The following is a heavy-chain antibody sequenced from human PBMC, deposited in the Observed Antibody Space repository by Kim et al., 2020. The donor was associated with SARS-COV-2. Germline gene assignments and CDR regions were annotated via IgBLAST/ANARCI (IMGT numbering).Heavy chain of an antibody. J-gene: IGHJ3*02. D-gene: IGHD5-12*01. Sequence: GGSLRLSCAASGFNFSNYYMSWIRQAPGKGLEWVSHIAGTGTYTNYADSVAGRFTISRDNAKNSIYLQMNSLRAEDTAVYYCVRENIGYDDAFDIWGQGTTVAVSS. V-gene: IGHV3-11*05. CDR3: VRENIGYDDAFDI. CDR1: GFNFSNYY. CDR2: IAGTGTYT.